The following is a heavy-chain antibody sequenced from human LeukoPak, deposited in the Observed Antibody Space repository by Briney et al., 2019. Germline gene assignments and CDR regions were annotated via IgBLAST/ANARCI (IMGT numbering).Heavy chain of an antibody. J-gene: IGHJ6*03. Sequence: SETLSLTCAVYGGSFRGYYWSWIRQPPGKGLEWIGEINHSGSTDYNPSLKCRVTISVHTSMNQSSLKLSSVTTADTAVDYCARLTKDDWGSYRCGKKKRGYMDVWGKGTTVTISS. V-gene: IGHV4-34*01. D-gene: IGHD3-16*02. CDR2: INHSGST. CDR3: ARLTKDDWGSYRCGKKKRGYMDV. CDR1: GGSFRGYY.